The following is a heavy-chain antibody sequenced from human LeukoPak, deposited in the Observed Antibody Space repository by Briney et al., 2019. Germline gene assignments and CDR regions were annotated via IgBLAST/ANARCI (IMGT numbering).Heavy chain of an antibody. CDR3: ARDGAAAGNWFDP. J-gene: IGHJ5*02. D-gene: IGHD6-13*01. CDR1: GGSISSYY. V-gene: IGHV4-59*01. Sequence: SETLSLTCTVSGGSISSYYWSWIRQPPGKGLEWIGYIYYSGSINYNPSLKSRVTISVDTSKNQFSLKLSSVTAADTAVYYCARDGAAAGNWFDPWGQGTLVTVSS. CDR2: IYYSGSI.